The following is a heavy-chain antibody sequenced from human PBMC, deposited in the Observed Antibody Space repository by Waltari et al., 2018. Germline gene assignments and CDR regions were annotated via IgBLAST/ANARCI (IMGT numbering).Heavy chain of an antibody. D-gene: IGHD4-17*01. J-gene: IGHJ4*02. CDR1: GFSISSGYY. CDR2: IYHSGNA. V-gene: IGHV4-38-2*01. CDR3: ARLDYGDNEPLDY. Sequence: HLHESGPGLVKPSETLSLTCLVSGFSISSGYYWGWVRQPPGKGLEWIGSIYHSGNAYYNPSLESRVTISVDPSSNQFSLKVRSVTAADTAVYYCARLDYGDNEPLDYWGQGTLVTVSS.